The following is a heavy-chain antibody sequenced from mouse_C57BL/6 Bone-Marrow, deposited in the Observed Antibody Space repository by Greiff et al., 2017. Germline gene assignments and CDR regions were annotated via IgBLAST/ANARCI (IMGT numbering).Heavy chain of an antibody. D-gene: IGHD1-1*01. J-gene: IGHJ4*01. CDR2: IDPSDSYT. V-gene: IGHV1-69*01. CDR3: AKPRDYYGYAMDY. CDR1: GYTFTSYW. Sequence: VQLKESGAELVMPGASVKLSCKASGYTFTSYWMHWVKQRPGQGLEWIGEIDPSDSYTNYNQKFKGKSTLTVDKSSSTAYMQLSSLTSEDSAVYYCAKPRDYYGYAMDYWGQGTSVTVSS.